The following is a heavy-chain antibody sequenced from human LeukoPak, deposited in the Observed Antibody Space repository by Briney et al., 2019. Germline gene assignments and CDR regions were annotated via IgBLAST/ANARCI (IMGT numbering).Heavy chain of an antibody. Sequence: SETLSLTCTVSGGSISSSSYYWGWLRQPPGRGREWIGSIYYSGSTYYNPSLKSRVTISVDTSKNQFSLKLSSVTAADTAVYYCARLRPPKAFDMWGQGTMVTVSS. CDR1: GGSISSSSYY. V-gene: IGHV4-39*01. J-gene: IGHJ3*02. CDR3: ARLRPPKAFDM. CDR2: IYYSGST.